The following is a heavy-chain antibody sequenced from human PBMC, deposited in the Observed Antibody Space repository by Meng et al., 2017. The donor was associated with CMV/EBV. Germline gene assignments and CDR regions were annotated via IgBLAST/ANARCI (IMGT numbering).Heavy chain of an antibody. Sequence: GESLKTSCAASGFTFSGSAMHWVRQASGKGLEWVGRIRSKANSYATAYAASVKGRFTISRDDSKNTAYLQMNSLKTEDTAVYYCTVRIAVAGTIDYWGQGTLVTVSS. CDR1: GFTFSGSA. CDR2: IRSKANSYAT. J-gene: IGHJ4*02. CDR3: TVRIAVAGTIDY. V-gene: IGHV3-73*01. D-gene: IGHD6-19*01.